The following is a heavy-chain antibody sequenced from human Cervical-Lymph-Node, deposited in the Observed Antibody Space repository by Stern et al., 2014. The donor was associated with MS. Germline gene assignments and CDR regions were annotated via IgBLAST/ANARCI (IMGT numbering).Heavy chain of an antibody. CDR2: ITPVFGTT. CDR1: GDTFSSYA. D-gene: IGHD1-26*01. V-gene: IGHV1-69*06. Sequence: VQLVESGAEVKKPGSSVKVSCKASGDTFSSYAINWVRQVPGQGLEWMGGITPVFGTTNYAQKFQGRVTITADKSTNTAYMEVMTLRSEDTAVYYCARGGGLVGYFDYWGQGTLVSVSS. CDR3: ARGGGLVGYFDY. J-gene: IGHJ4*02.